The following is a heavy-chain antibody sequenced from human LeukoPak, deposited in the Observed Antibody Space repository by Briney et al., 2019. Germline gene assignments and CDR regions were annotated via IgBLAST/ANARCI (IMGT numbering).Heavy chain of an antibody. CDR3: ARGLTAAAHDY. J-gene: IGHJ4*02. CDR2: IYTSGST. Sequence: SQTLSLTCTVSGGSISSGSYYWSWIRQPAGKGLEWIGRIYTSGSTNYNPSLKSRVTISVDTSKNQFSLKLSSVTAADTAVYYCARGLTAAAHDYWGQGTLVTVSS. D-gene: IGHD6-13*01. CDR1: GGSISSGSYY. V-gene: IGHV4-61*02.